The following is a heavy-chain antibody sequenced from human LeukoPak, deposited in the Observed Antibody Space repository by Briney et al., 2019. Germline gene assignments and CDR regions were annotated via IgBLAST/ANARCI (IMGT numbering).Heavy chain of an antibody. CDR3: ARHSGLNWFDP. J-gene: IGHJ5*02. Sequence: SETLSLTCTVSGGSISSSSYYWGWIRRPPGKGLEWIGSIYYSGSTYYNPSLKSRVTISVDTSKNQFSLKLSSVTAADTAVYYCARHSGLNWFDPWGQGTLVTVSS. D-gene: IGHD3/OR15-3a*01. V-gene: IGHV4-39*01. CDR1: GGSISSSSYY. CDR2: IYYSGST.